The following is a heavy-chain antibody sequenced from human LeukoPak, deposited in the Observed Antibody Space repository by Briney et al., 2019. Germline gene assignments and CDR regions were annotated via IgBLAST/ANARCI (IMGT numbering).Heavy chain of an antibody. V-gene: IGHV4-39*01. J-gene: IGHJ3*02. Sequence: SETLSLTCTVSGGSISSSSYYWGWIRQPPGKGLEWIGSIYYSGSTYYNPSLKSRVTISVDTSKNQFSLKLSSVTAADTAVYYCASGTMVRRGAFDIWGQGTMVTVSS. CDR2: IYYSGST. CDR1: GGSISSSSYY. CDR3: ASGTMVRRGAFDI. D-gene: IGHD3-10*01.